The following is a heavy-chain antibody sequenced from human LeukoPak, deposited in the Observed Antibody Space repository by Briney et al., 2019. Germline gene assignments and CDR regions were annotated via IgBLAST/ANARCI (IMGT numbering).Heavy chain of an antibody. J-gene: IGHJ4*02. V-gene: IGHV3-53*01. CDR2: IYSGGST. Sequence: GGSLRLSCAASGFTFSSYAMTWVRQAPGKGLEWVSVIYSGGSTYYADSVKGRFTISRDNSKNTLYLQMNSLRAEDTAVYYCARVDNSGSYYTFDYWGQGTLVTVSS. CDR1: GFTFSSYA. D-gene: IGHD3-10*01. CDR3: ARVDNSGSYYTFDY.